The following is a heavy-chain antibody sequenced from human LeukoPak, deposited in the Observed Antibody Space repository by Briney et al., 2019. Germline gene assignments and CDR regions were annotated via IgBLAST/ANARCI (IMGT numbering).Heavy chain of an antibody. V-gene: IGHV3-30*02. CDR2: IRYDGSNK. J-gene: IGHJ4*02. CDR1: GFTFSSYA. CDR3: ATQRGYIVGGTVYSDY. D-gene: IGHD6-19*01. Sequence: QSGGSLRLSCAASGFTFSSYAMHWVRQAPGKGLEWVAFIRYDGSNKYYADSVKGRFTISRDNSKNTLYLQMNSLRAEDTAVYYCATQRGYIVGGTVYSDYWGQGTLVTVSS.